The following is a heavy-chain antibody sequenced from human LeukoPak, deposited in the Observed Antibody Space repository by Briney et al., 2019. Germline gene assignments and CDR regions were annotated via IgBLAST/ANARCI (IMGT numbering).Heavy chain of an antibody. Sequence: GASVKVSCKASGYTFTSYYMHWVRQAPGQGLEWMGMINPSGGSTSYAQKFQGRVTMTRDMSTSTVYMELSSLRSEDTAVYYCARLSIPSTPANNWFDPWGQGTLVTVSS. J-gene: IGHJ5*02. CDR1: GYTFTSYY. V-gene: IGHV1-46*01. D-gene: IGHD2-2*01. CDR2: INPSGGST. CDR3: ARLSIPSTPANNWFDP.